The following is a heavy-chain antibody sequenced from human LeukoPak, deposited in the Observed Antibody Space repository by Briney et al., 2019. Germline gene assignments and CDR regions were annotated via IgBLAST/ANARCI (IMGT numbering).Heavy chain of an antibody. J-gene: IGHJ4*02. CDR1: GSTFSSYA. Sequence: GGSLRLSCAASGSTFSSYAMSCVRQAPGKGLEWVSAISGSGGSTYYADSVRGRFTISRDNSKNTLYLQMNSLRAEDTAVYYCAKDRDCSGGSCYSDYWGQGTLVTVSS. D-gene: IGHD2-15*01. V-gene: IGHV3-23*01. CDR3: AKDRDCSGGSCYSDY. CDR2: ISGSGGST.